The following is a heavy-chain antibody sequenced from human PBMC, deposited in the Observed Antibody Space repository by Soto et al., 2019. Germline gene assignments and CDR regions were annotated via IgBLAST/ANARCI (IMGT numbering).Heavy chain of an antibody. CDR2: IIPIFGTA. Sequence: QVQLVQSGAEVKKPGSSVKVSCKASGGTFSSYAISWVRQAPGQGLEWMGGIIPIFGTANYAQKFQGRVTITADESTSTAYMELGGLRSEDTAVYYCARGDYGVSGLRYYFDYWGQGTLVTVSS. CDR3: ARGDYGVSGLRYYFDY. D-gene: IGHD4-17*01. V-gene: IGHV1-69*01. J-gene: IGHJ4*02. CDR1: GGTFSSYA.